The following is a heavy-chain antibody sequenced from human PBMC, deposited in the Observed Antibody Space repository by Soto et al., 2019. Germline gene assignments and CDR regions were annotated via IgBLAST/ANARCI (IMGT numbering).Heavy chain of an antibody. CDR1: GGSISSVNYY. CDR2: IHYSGNT. CDR3: ARVHVMVVAGSTFDY. Sequence: SETLSLTCTVSGGSISSVNYYWSWIRRHPGKGLEWIGYIHYSGNTYYNPSLKSRITISVDTSNNQFSLKLTSVTAADTAVYYCARVHVMVVAGSTFDYWGHGTLVTVSS. V-gene: IGHV4-30-4*08. D-gene: IGHD6-19*01. J-gene: IGHJ4*01.